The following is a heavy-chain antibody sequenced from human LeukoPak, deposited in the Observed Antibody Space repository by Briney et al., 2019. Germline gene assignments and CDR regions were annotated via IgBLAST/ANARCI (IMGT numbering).Heavy chain of an antibody. J-gene: IGHJ4*02. CDR3: AKISLPGQWLVEYYFDY. V-gene: IGHV3-23*01. Sequence: GGTLRLSCAASGFTFSSYGMSWVRQAPGKGLEWVSAISGSGGSTYYADSVKGRFTISRDNSKNTLYLQMNSLRAEDTAVYYCAKISLPGQWLVEYYFDYWGQGTLVTVSS. CDR1: GFTFSSYG. CDR2: ISGSGGST. D-gene: IGHD6-19*01.